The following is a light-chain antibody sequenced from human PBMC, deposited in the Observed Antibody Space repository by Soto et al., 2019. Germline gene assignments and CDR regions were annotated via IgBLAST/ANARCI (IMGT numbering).Light chain of an antibody. Sequence: QSALTQPASVSGSPGQSITISCTGASSDIGGYNYVSWYQHHPGKAPKLMIYEVNNRPSGVSNRFSGSKSGNTASLTISGLQPEDEADYYCSSYTSSSTLVVFGRGTKVTVL. CDR2: EVN. J-gene: IGLJ2*01. CDR3: SSYTSSSTLVV. V-gene: IGLV2-14*01. CDR1: SSDIGGYNY.